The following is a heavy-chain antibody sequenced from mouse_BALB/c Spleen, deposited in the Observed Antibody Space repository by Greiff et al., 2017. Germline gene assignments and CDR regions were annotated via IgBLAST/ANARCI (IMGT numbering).Heavy chain of an antibody. Sequence: EVQLQESGPGLVKPSQSLSLTCTVTGYSITSDYAWNWIRQFPGNKLEWMGYISYSGSTSYNPSLKSRISITRDTSKNQFFLLLNSVTTEDTATYYCARHYGNYEAMDYWGQGTSVTVSS. CDR2: ISYSGST. V-gene: IGHV3-2*02. D-gene: IGHD2-1*01. CDR3: ARHYGNYEAMDY. J-gene: IGHJ4*01. CDR1: GYSITSDYA.